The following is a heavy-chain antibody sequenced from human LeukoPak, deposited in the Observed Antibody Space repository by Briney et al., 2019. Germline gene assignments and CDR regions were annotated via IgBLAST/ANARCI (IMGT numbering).Heavy chain of an antibody. V-gene: IGHV3-66*01. CDR3: ARDRSGYIDRPIDY. J-gene: IGHJ4*02. Sequence: GGSLRLSCAASEFSVGSNYMTWVRQAPGRGLEWVSLIYSGGSTYYADSVKGRFTISRDNSKNTLYLQMNSLRAEDTAVYYCARDRSGYIDRPIDYWGQGALVTVSS. D-gene: IGHD5-12*01. CDR2: IYSGGST. CDR1: EFSVGSNY.